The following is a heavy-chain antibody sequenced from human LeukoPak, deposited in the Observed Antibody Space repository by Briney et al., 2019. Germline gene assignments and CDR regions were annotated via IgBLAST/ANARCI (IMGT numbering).Heavy chain of an antibody. CDR3: ARGIAVAGHRALYYFDY. Sequence: GGSLRLSCAASGFTFSSYDMHWVRQATGKGLEWVSAIGTAGDTYYPGSVKGRFTISRENAKNSLYLQMNSLRAGDTAVYYCARGIAVAGHRALYYFDYWGQGTLATVSS. CDR2: IGTAGDT. D-gene: IGHD6-19*01. V-gene: IGHV3-13*01. CDR1: GFTFSSYD. J-gene: IGHJ4*02.